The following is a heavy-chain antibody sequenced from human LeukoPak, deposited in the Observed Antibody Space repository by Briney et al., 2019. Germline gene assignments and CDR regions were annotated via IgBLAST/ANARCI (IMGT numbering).Heavy chain of an antibody. CDR3: AKDNDDSSGYYYPTSLNFDY. D-gene: IGHD3-22*01. CDR2: IRYDGSNK. CDR1: GFTFSRYG. V-gene: IGHV3-30*02. J-gene: IGHJ4*02. Sequence: GGSLRLSCAASGFTFSRYGMHWVRQAPGKGLEWVAFIRYDGSNKYYADSVKGRFTISRDNSKNTLYLQMNSLRAEDTAVYYCAKDNDDSSGYYYPTSLNFDYWGQGTLVTVSS.